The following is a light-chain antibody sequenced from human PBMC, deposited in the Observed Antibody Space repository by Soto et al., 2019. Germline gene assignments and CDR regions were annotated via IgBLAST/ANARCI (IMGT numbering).Light chain of an antibody. Sequence: AIQMRQSPSSLAASVGDGVILTCRASQAIKKDLVWFQQKPGKVPKLLIYKASGLQSGVPSRFNGSGGGTDFNLTISGLQPEDSATYYCLQDYNYPYTFGQGTKLEIK. CDR1: QAIKKD. CDR3: LQDYNYPYT. J-gene: IGKJ2*01. V-gene: IGKV1-6*01. CDR2: KAS.